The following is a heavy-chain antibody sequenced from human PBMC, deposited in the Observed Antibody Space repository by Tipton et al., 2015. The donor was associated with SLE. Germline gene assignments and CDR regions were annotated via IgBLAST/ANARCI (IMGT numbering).Heavy chain of an antibody. Sequence: TLSLTCTVSGGSISSYYWSWIRQPPGKGLEWIGEINHSGSTDYNPSLKSRVTISVDTSKNQFSLKLSSVTAADTAVYYCARDHNTAVAGRVGAFDIWGQGTMVTVSS. V-gene: IGHV4-34*01. CDR1: GGSISSYY. J-gene: IGHJ3*02. CDR2: INHSGST. D-gene: IGHD6-19*01. CDR3: ARDHNTAVAGRVGAFDI.